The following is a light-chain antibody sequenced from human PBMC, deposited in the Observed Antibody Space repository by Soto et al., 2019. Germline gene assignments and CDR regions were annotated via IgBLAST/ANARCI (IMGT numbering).Light chain of an antibody. J-gene: IGKJ1*01. V-gene: IGKV3-15*01. CDR1: QSVSAN. CDR2: FAS. Sequence: VMTQSPATLSVSPGERAALSCRASQSVSANLAWYQQKPGQPPRLLIYFASTRATAVPARFTAGGSGTEFTLTISSLQSDDLAVYYCQQYGSSGTFGQGTKVEIK. CDR3: QQYGSSGT.